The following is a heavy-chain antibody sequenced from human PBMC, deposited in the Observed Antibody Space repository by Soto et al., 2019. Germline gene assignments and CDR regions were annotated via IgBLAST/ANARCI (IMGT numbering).Heavy chain of an antibody. CDR2: MNPKRGDT. J-gene: IGHJ4*02. D-gene: IGHD6-13*01. CDR1: GYSYGDFD. CDR3: ARTGGLFTTSWYVFDY. Sequence: ASVKVSCKTSGYSYGDFDINWIRQAPGQGLEWMGWMNPKRGDTGSAQKFQGRVTMTRNTSINTAFLEVTGLTSDDTAVYFCARTGGLFTTSWYVFDYWGPGSLVTVSS. V-gene: IGHV1-8*01.